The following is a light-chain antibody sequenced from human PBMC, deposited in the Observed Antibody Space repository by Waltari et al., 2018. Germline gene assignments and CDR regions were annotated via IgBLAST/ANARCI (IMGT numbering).Light chain of an antibody. V-gene: IGLV3-25*03. CDR2: RNT. CDR3: QSADDSGNNVL. Sequence: SPGLTQPPSVSVSPGQTAMITRSGSELTDKYIYWFQQKSGQAPVVVIRRNTGRPSGIPERFSASDSGTTGTLVISGVEAEDEADYYCQSADDSGNNVLFGGGTKLTVL. CDR1: ELTDKY. J-gene: IGLJ2*01.